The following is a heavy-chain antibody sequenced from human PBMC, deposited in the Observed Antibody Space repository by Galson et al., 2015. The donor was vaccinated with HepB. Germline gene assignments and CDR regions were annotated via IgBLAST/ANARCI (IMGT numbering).Heavy chain of an antibody. CDR1: GFTFGSYW. CDR2: IYSDGTSI. J-gene: IGHJ4*02. Sequence: SLRLSCAASGFTFGSYWMHWVRQAPGKGLMWVARIYSDGTSITYADSVKGRFTISRDNAQNTLYLQMNSLRAEDTAVYYCATQSYFNYWGQGTLVTVSS. V-gene: IGHV3-74*01. CDR3: ATQSYFNY.